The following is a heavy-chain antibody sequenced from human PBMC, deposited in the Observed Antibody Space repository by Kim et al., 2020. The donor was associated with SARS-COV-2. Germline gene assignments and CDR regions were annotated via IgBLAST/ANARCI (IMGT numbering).Heavy chain of an antibody. D-gene: IGHD2-21*02. CDR3: ARFTDFQNYFDY. V-gene: IGHV1-69*04. J-gene: IGHJ4*02. Sequence: SVKVSCKASGVTFSNYAISWVRQAPGQGLEWMGRIIPILGIANYTQNFEARVTITADKSTSTAFMELSSLRSEDTAVYYCARFTDFQNYFDYWGQGTLVTVSS. CDR2: IIPILGIA. CDR1: GVTFSNYA.